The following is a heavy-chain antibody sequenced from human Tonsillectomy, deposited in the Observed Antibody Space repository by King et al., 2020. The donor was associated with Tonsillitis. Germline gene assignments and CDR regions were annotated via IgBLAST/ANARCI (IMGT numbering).Heavy chain of an antibody. CDR3: AGDYGDYVAVDY. D-gene: IGHD4-17*01. J-gene: IGHJ4*02. CDR2: IYYSGNT. V-gene: IGHV4-39*07. Sequence: MQLQESGPGLVKPSETLSLTCTVSGGSISSSSYYWVWIRQPPGKGLEWIGSIYYSGNTYYNPSLKSRVTISVDSSKNQFSLKLSSVTAADTAVYYCAGDYGDYVAVDYWGQGTLVTVSS. CDR1: GGSISSSSYY.